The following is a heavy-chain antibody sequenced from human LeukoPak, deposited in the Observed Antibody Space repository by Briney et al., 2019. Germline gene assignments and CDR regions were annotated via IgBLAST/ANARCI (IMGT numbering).Heavy chain of an antibody. V-gene: IGHV5-51*01. CDR1: GYSFNTYW. Sequence: GESLKISCKGSGYSFNTYWIGWVRQMPGKGLEWMGIIYPGDSDTKYSPSFQGQVTISADKSISTAYLQWSSLKASDTAMYYCARHYSDSSGYHFDYWGQGTLVTVSS. CDR2: IYPGDSDT. CDR3: ARHYSDSSGYHFDY. J-gene: IGHJ4*02. D-gene: IGHD3-22*01.